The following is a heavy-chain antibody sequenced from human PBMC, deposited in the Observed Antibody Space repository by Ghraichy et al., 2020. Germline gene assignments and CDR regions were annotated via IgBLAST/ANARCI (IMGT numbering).Heavy chain of an antibody. V-gene: IGHV3-48*02. CDR2: ISSSSRTI. D-gene: IGHD4-23*01. Sequence: GGSLRLSCVGSGFTFSGYSLTWVRQSPGKGLEWVAHISSSSRTIFYADSVKGRFTISRDNARNSLYLQMNSLRNEDTAVYYCARPSAVVRFYYDDGLDVWGQGTTVTVSS. J-gene: IGHJ6*02. CDR1: GFTFSGYS. CDR3: ARPSAVVRFYYDDGLDV.